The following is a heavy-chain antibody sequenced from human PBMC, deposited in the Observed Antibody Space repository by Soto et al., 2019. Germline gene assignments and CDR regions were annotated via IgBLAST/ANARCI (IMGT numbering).Heavy chain of an antibody. Sequence: TLSLTCAVNGGSFSGDYWTWIRQSPGKGLEWIGEISHSGGTDYNPSLRSRVTISVDTSKNQFSLTLNAVTATDTAVYYCARGGYFDTSGYFHPTFDYWGQGALVTVSS. CDR3: ARGGYFDTSGYFHPTFDY. CDR1: GGSFSGDY. V-gene: IGHV4-34*01. J-gene: IGHJ4*02. D-gene: IGHD3-22*01. CDR2: ISHSGGT.